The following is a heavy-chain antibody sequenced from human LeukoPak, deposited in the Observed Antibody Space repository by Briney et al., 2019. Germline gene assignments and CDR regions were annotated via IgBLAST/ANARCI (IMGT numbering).Heavy chain of an antibody. CDR1: GFTFGDYA. CDR2: IRSKAYGGTT. Sequence: GGSLRLSCTASGFTFGDYAMSWVRQAPGKGLEWVGFIRSKAYGGTTEYAASVKGRFTISRDDSKSIAYLQMNSLKTEDTAVYYCTWDRGCYYYMDVWGKGTTVTVSS. D-gene: IGHD3-10*01. J-gene: IGHJ6*03. V-gene: IGHV3-49*04. CDR3: TWDRGCYYYMDV.